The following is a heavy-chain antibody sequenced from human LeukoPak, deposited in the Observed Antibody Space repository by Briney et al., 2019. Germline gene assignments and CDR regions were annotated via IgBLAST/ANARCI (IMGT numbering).Heavy chain of an antibody. D-gene: IGHD3-16*01. V-gene: IGHV1-2*02. J-gene: IGHJ4*02. CDR1: GYTFTDFY. Sequence: ASVKVSCKASGYTFTDFYVYWVRQAPGQGLEWMGWISPNTGGTNSAQKFQKRVTLTRDTSINTAYMELISLTSDDTAVYYCATLGLGREFDYWGRGTLVTVSS. CDR2: ISPNTGGT. CDR3: ATLGLGREFDY.